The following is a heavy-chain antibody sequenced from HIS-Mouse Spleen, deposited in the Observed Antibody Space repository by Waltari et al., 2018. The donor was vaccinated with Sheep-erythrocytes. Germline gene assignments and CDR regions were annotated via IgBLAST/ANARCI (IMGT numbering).Heavy chain of an antibody. CDR2: INHSGGT. CDR1: GGSFSGYY. CDR3: ARGGGYDILTGYYGSFDY. Sequence: QVQLQQWGAGLLKPSETLSLTCAVYGGSFSGYYWSWIRQPPGKGLEWLGEINHSGGTNYTPSLKSRVTISVDTSKNQFSLKLSSVTAADTAVYYCARGGGYDILTGYYGSFDYWGQGTLVTISS. D-gene: IGHD3-9*01. J-gene: IGHJ4*02. V-gene: IGHV4-34*01.